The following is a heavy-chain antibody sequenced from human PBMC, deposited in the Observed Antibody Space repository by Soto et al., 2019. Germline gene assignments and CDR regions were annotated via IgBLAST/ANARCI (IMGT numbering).Heavy chain of an antibody. Sequence: SETLSLTCAVSGGSISSSNWWSWVRQPPGKGLEWIGEIYHSGSTYYNPSLKSRVTISVDRSKNQFSLKLSSVTAADTAVYYCARAGRAIFGVVRYGMDVWGQGTTVTVSS. CDR1: GGSISSSNW. CDR3: ARAGRAIFGVVRYGMDV. J-gene: IGHJ6*02. D-gene: IGHD3-3*01. V-gene: IGHV4-4*02. CDR2: IYHSGST.